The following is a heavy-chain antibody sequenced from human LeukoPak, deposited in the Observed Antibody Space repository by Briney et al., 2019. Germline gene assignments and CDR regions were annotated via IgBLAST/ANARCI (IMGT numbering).Heavy chain of an antibody. Sequence: ASVKDSCKASGYTFKSFGISWVRQAPGQGLEWMGWTSAYNDKKIYVQNLQGRVTMTTDTSTSTVYMELRNLRSDDTGVYYCAREYCSSSRCYNPDFWGQGTLVTVSS. CDR3: AREYCSSSRCYNPDF. V-gene: IGHV1-18*01. CDR1: GYTFKSFG. D-gene: IGHD2-2*02. CDR2: TSAYNDKK. J-gene: IGHJ4*02.